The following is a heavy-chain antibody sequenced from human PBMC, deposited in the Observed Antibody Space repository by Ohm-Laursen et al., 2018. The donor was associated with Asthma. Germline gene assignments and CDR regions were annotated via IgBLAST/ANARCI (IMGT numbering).Heavy chain of an antibody. Sequence: SLRLSCAASGFTFSSYGMHWVRQAPGKGLEWVAVISYDGSNKYYADSVKGRFTISRDNSKNTLYLQMNSLRAEDTAVYYCAREVNYREPGDYWGQGTLVTVSS. V-gene: IGHV3-30*03. J-gene: IGHJ4*02. CDR1: GFTFSSYG. CDR3: AREVNYREPGDY. CDR2: ISYDGSNK. D-gene: IGHD1-7*01.